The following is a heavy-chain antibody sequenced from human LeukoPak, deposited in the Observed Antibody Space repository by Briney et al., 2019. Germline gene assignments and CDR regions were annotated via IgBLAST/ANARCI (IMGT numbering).Heavy chain of an antibody. CDR1: GYTFTAYY. J-gene: IGHJ3*02. V-gene: IGHV1-2*02. D-gene: IGHD5/OR15-5a*01. Sequence: ASVKVSCKASGYTFTAYYMHWVRQAAGQRLEWMGWINPNNGDTNYAQKFQGRVTMTRDTSISTAYMELSRLRSDDTAVYYCSREGLNAFDIWGRGTMVTVSS. CDR2: INPNNGDT. CDR3: SREGLNAFDI.